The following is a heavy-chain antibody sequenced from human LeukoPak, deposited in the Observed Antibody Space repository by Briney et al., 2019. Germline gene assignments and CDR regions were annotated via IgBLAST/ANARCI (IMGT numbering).Heavy chain of an antibody. V-gene: IGHV1-8*03. CDR3: ARSGIAARNAFDI. CDR1: GYTFTSYD. CDR2: MNPNSGNT. D-gene: IGHD6-6*01. J-gene: IGHJ3*02. Sequence: ASVKVSCKASGYTFTSYDINWVRQATGQGLEWMGWMNPNSGNTGYAQKFQGRVTITRNTSISTAYMELSSLRSEDTAVYYCARSGIAARNAFDIWGQGTMLTVSS.